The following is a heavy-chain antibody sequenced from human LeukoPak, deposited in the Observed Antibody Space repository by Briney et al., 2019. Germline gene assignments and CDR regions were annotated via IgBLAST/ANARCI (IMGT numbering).Heavy chain of an antibody. J-gene: IGHJ4*02. CDR1: GGSISSGGSY. CDR3: ARGRYSGSYPIDY. CDR2: IYYSGST. D-gene: IGHD1-26*01. V-gene: IGHV4-31*03. Sequence: PSETLSLTCTVSGGSISSGGSYWSWIRQHPGKGLEWIGYIYYSGSTYYNPSLKSRVTISVDTSKNQFSLKLSSVTAADTAVYYCARGRYSGSYPIDYWGQGTLVTVSS.